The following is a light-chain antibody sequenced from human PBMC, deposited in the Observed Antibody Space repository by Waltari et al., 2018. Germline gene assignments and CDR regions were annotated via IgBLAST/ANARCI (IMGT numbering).Light chain of an antibody. CDR2: EAS. CDR1: ESVSRY. Sequence: IVFTQSPAPLPLSPWERATLSCRACESVSRYLAWYQQNPGQAPRLLIYEASNRATGIPARFSGSGSGPDFTLTITSLEPEDFAVYYCQHRSDWPLTFGGGTKVEIK. CDR3: QHRSDWPLT. V-gene: IGKV3-11*01. J-gene: IGKJ4*01.